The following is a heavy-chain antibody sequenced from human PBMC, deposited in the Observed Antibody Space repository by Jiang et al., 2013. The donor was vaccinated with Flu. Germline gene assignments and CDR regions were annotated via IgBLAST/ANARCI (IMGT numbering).Heavy chain of an antibody. J-gene: IGHJ6*01. CDR3: ARERALYDSSGYEFYYYYGMDV. Sequence: GSGLVKPSETLSLTCTVSGGSISSYYWSWIRQPPGKGLEWIGYIYYSGSTNYNPSLKSRVTISVDTSKNQFSLKLSSVTAADTAVYYCARERALYDSSGYEFYYYYGMDVWGPRDHGHRLL. CDR2: IYYSGST. D-gene: IGHD3-22*01. V-gene: IGHV4-59*01. CDR1: GGSISSYY.